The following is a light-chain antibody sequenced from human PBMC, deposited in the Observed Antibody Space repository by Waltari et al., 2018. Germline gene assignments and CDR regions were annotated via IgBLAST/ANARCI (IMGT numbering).Light chain of an antibody. CDR1: SSNIGSNY. J-gene: IGLJ2*01. CDR2: RND. V-gene: IGLV1-47*01. CDR3: AAWDDSLGSHVV. Sequence: QSGLTQPPSTSGTPGQRVTIPCSRSSSNIGSNYLYLFQQVPGTAPKLLISRNDQRPSGVPDRVSGSKSGTSASLAISGLRSEDEADYYCAAWDDSLGSHVVFGGGTKLTVL.